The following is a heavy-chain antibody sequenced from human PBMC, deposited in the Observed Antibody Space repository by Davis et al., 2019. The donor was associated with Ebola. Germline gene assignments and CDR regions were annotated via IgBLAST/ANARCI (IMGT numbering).Heavy chain of an antibody. CDR2: IHHSGST. Sequence: SETLSLTCAVSSYSISSGYYWGWIRQPPGKVLEWIGSIHHSGSTYYNPSLKSRVTISVDTSKNQFSLHLNSVTAADTAVYYCARVGNYPGSSGSLLVGYWGQGTLVTVST. V-gene: IGHV4-38-2*01. CDR1: SYSISSGYY. D-gene: IGHD3-22*01. J-gene: IGHJ4*02. CDR3: ARVGNYPGSSGSLLVGY.